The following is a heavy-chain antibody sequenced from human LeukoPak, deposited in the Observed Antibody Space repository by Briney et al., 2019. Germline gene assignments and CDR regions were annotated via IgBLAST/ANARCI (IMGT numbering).Heavy chain of an antibody. V-gene: IGHV4-39*02. J-gene: IGHJ4*02. CDR2: IYYSGST. Sequence: SETLSLTCTVSGGSISSGDYYWGWIRQPPGKGLEWIGSIYYSGSTYYNPSLKSRVTISVDTSKNQFSLKLSSVTAADTAVYYCARDPTVTSTFDYWGQGTLVTVSS. CDR3: ARDPTVTSTFDY. D-gene: IGHD4-11*01. CDR1: GGSISSGDYY.